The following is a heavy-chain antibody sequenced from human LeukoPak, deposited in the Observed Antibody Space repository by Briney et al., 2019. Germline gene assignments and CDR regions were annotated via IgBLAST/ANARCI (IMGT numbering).Heavy chain of an antibody. V-gene: IGHV4-4*02. J-gene: IGHJ3*02. CDR2: IYHSGST. CDR1: GGSISSSNW. CDR3: ARLTTVISSGAFDI. Sequence: SETLPLTCAVSGGSISSSNWWNWVRQPPGKGLEWIGEIYHSGSTNYNPSLKSRVTISVDKAKNQFSLKLSSVTAADTAVYYCARLTTVISSGAFDIWGQGTMVTVSS. D-gene: IGHD4-17*01.